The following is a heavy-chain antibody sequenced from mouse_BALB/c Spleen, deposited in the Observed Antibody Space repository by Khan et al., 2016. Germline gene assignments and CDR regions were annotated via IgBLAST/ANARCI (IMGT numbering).Heavy chain of an antibody. J-gene: IGHJ4*01. CDR2: IYPGDGDT. CDR3: ARYDYDYYAMDY. Sequence: QVQLQQSGAELARPGASVKLSCKASGYTFTSYWMQWVKQRPEQGLEWIGAIYPGDGDTRYTQKFKGKATLTADKSSSTAYMQLSSLASEDSAVYYCARYDYDYYAMDYWGQGTSVTVSS. D-gene: IGHD2-4*01. CDR1: GYTFTSYW. V-gene: IGHV1-87*01.